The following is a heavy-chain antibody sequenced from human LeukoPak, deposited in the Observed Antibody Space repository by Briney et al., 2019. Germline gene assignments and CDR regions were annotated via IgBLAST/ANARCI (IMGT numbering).Heavy chain of an antibody. CDR1: GFTFSSFW. CDR3: TRGDYWSGYYGRGNDFDY. CDR2: INSDGSST. V-gene: IGHV3-74*01. D-gene: IGHD3-3*01. J-gene: IGHJ4*02. Sequence: GGSLRLSCAASGFTFSSFWMHWVRQAPGKGLVWVSRINSDGSSTTYADSVKGRFTISRDNAKNTLYLQMNSLRAEDTAVYYCTRGDYWSGYYGRGNDFDYWGQGTLVTVSS.